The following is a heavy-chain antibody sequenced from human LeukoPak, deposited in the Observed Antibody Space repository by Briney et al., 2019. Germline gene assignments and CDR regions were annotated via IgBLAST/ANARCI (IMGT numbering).Heavy chain of an antibody. V-gene: IGHV1-18*01. Sequence: ASVKVSCKASGYTFTSYGISWVRQAPGQGLEWMGWIGAYNGNTNYAQKLQGRVTMTTDTSTSTAYMELRSLRSDDTAVYYCARRGDYDVGRGEYFQHWGQGTLVTVSS. CDR3: ARRGDYDVGRGEYFQH. CDR2: IGAYNGNT. J-gene: IGHJ1*01. CDR1: GYTFTSYG. D-gene: IGHD4-17*01.